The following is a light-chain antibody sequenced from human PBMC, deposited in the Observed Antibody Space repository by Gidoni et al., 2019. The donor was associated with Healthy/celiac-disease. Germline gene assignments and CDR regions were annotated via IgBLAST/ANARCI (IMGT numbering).Light chain of an antibody. J-gene: IGKJ4*01. V-gene: IGKV4-1*01. CDR3: QQYYSTPLT. CDR2: WAS. CDR1: QSVLYSSNNKNY. Sequence: TQSPDSLAVSLVESATINCKSSQSVLYSSNNKNYLAWYQQKPGQPPKLLIYWASTRESGVPDRFSGSGSGTDFTLTISSLQAEDVAVYYCQQYYSTPLTFGGGTKVEIK.